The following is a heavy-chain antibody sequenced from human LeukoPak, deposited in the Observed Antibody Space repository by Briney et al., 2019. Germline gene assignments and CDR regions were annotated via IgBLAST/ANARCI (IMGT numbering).Heavy chain of an antibody. D-gene: IGHD6-19*01. CDR2: ISSSGSTI. CDR1: GFTFSSYE. CDR3: ARHIAVAGTGGPVYYYYYMDV. Sequence: PGGSLRLSCAAPGFTFSSYEMNWVRQAPGKGLEWVSYISSSGSTIYYADSVKGRFTISRDNAKNSLYLQMNSLRAEDTAVYYCARHIAVAGTGGPVYYYYYMDVWGKGTTVTISS. V-gene: IGHV3-48*03. J-gene: IGHJ6*03.